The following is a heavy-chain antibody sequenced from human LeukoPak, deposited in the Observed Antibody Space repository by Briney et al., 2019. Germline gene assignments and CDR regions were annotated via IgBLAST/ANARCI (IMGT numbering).Heavy chain of an antibody. D-gene: IGHD6-19*01. CDR2: IDSHDINT. Sequence: PGGSLRLSCAASGFAFNFYAMSWVRQAPGKGLQWVSTIDSHDINTYYEDSVRGRFTISRDNSKDTLYLQLNSLRAEDTAIYFCAKPISGGLAVSSDWFDPWGQGTRVSVSS. J-gene: IGHJ5*02. CDR3: AKPISGGLAVSSDWFDP. CDR1: GFAFNFYA. V-gene: IGHV3-23*05.